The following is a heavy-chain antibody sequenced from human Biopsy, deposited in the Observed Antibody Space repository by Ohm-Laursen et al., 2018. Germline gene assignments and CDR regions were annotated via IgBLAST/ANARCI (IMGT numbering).Heavy chain of an antibody. CDR3: ATDFGYCGNNVCSSDFYYCMDV. CDR2: IKNSENYT. V-gene: IGHV3-21*01. D-gene: IGHD5/OR15-5a*01. Sequence: SLRLSCAASGFRFSLYSMNWVRQAPGKGLEWVSSIKNSENYTYYADSVKGRFIISRDNAKNSLYLQMNGLIVEDTAVYYCATDFGYCGNNVCSSDFYYCMDVWGQGTTVTVSS. J-gene: IGHJ6*02. CDR1: GFRFSLYS.